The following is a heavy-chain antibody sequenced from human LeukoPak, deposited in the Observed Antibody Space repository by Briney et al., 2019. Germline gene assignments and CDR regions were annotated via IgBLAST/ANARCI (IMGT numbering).Heavy chain of an antibody. J-gene: IGHJ4*02. CDR3: ASDYYDSSGLFDY. D-gene: IGHD3-22*01. CDR1: GYTFTSYD. CDR2: MNPNSGNT. V-gene: IGHV1-8*01. Sequence: ASVKVSCKASGYTFTSYDINWVRQATGQGLGWMGWMNPNSGNTGYAQKFQGRVTMTRNTSISTAYMELSSLRSDDTAVYYCASDYYDSSGLFDYWGQGTLVTVSS.